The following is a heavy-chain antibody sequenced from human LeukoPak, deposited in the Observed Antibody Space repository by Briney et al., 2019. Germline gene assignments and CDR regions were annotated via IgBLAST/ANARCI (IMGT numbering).Heavy chain of an antibody. V-gene: IGHV4-34*01. CDR1: GGSFSGYY. D-gene: IGHD3-22*01. J-gene: IGHJ4*02. Sequence: SETLSLTCAVYGGSFSGYYWSWIRQPPGKGLEWIGEINHSGSTNYNPSLKSRVTISVDTSKNQFSLKLSSVTAADTAVYYCARQVGFCSDSTCYFDYWGQGALVTVSS. CDR2: INHSGST. CDR3: ARQVGFCSDSTCYFDY.